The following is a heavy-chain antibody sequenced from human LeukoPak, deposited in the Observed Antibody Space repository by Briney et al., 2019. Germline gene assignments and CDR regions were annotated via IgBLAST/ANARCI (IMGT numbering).Heavy chain of an antibody. CDR3: ASISSWPMPTYFDY. V-gene: IGHV4-61*01. CDR1: GGSVSSGSYY. Sequence: ASETLSLTCTVSGGSVSSGSYYWSWIRQPPGKGLEWIGYIYYSGSTNYNPSLKSRVTISVDTSKNQFSLKLSSVTAADTAVYYCASISSWPMPTYFDYWGQGTLVTVSS. D-gene: IGHD6-13*01. CDR2: IYYSGST. J-gene: IGHJ4*02.